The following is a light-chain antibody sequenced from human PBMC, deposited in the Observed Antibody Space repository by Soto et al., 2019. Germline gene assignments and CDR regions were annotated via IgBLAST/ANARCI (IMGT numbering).Light chain of an antibody. CDR1: QYINTR. J-gene: IGKJ1*01. CDR3: QHPWT. V-gene: IGKV3D-11*03. CDR2: QTS. Sequence: EMVLTQSPATLSSFPGDRVTLSCRASQYINTRLAWYQHRPGQAPRLLIYQTSIRAAGIPARFSASGSGTDFTLTISRLEPEDFAVYYCQHPWTFGQGTKVDVK.